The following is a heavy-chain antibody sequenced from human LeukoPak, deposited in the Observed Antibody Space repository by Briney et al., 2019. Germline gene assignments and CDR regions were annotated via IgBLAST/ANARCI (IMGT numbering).Heavy chain of an antibody. D-gene: IGHD2/OR15-2a*01. Sequence: PSGTLSLTCIVSGGSISSSSYYWGWIRQPPGKGLEWIGSIYYSGSTYYNPSLKSRVTISVDTSKNQFSLKLSSVTAADTAVYYCASGPWALYGQFDYWGQGTLVTVSS. V-gene: IGHV4-39*07. CDR3: ASGPWALYGQFDY. CDR2: IYYSGST. J-gene: IGHJ4*02. CDR1: GGSISSSSYY.